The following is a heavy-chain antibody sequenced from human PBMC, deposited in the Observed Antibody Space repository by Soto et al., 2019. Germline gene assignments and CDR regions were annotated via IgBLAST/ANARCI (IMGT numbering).Heavy chain of an antibody. Sequence: QVQLVQSGAEVKKPGASVKVSCKASGYTFTSYAMHWVRQAPGQRLEWMGWINAGNGNTKYSQKFQGRVTITRDTSASTAYMDLSSLRSEDTAVYYCARLGPTVVTGERNWYFDLWGRGTLVTVSS. D-gene: IGHD2-15*01. CDR2: INAGNGNT. CDR3: ARLGPTVVTGERNWYFDL. V-gene: IGHV1-3*01. CDR1: GYTFTSYA. J-gene: IGHJ2*01.